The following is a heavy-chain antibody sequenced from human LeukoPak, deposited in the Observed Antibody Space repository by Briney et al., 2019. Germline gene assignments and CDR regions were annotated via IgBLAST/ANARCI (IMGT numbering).Heavy chain of an antibody. J-gene: IGHJ4*02. D-gene: IGHD6-6*01. Sequence: GGSLRLSCAASGFTLISYWMSWVRQAPGEGLEWVANIKQDGTEKYYMDSVKGRFSISRDNAKNSLYLQMNALRAEDTAVYYCARDVRPDYWGQGTLVTVST. V-gene: IGHV3-7*04. CDR1: GFTLISYW. CDR3: ARDVRPDY. CDR2: IKQDGTEK.